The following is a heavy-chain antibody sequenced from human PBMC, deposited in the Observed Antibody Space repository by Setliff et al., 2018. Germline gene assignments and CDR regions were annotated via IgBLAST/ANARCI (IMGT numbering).Heavy chain of an antibody. CDR1: GFTFVDYG. CDR3: ARTHRVEATLDF. Sequence: GGSLRLSCAASGFTFVDYGMTWVRQAPGKGLEWVSGINWNGGSTGYADSVKGRFTISRDNVKNSQYLQMNSLRAEDTALYYCARTHRVEATLDFWGRGTLVTVSS. D-gene: IGHD1-26*01. J-gene: IGHJ4*02. V-gene: IGHV3-20*04. CDR2: INWNGGST.